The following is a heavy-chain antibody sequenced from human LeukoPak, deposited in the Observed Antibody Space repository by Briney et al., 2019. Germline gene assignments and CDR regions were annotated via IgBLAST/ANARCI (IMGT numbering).Heavy chain of an antibody. CDR2: IIPIFGTA. CDR3: ARVGYCSSTSCYLWMGAFDI. J-gene: IGHJ3*02. Sequence: ASVKVSCKASGGTFSSYAISWVRQAPGQGLEWMGGIIPIFGTANYAQKFQGRVTFTADESTSTAYMELSSLRSEDTAVYYCARVGYCSSTSCYLWMGAFDIWGQGTMVTVSS. D-gene: IGHD2-2*01. CDR1: GGTFSSYA. V-gene: IGHV1-69*13.